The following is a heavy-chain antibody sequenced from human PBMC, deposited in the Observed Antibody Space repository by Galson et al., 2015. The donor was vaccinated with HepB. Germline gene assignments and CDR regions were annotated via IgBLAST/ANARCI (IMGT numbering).Heavy chain of an antibody. J-gene: IGHJ3*02. CDR2: INDSGRT. Sequence: SETLSLTCAVYGGSFSGYYWSWIRQPPGKGLEWIGEINDSGRTNYNESLKSRVTMSVDTSKNHFSLKITSLTAADTAMYYCARGFTTSSADAFDMWGQGTMVTVSS. D-gene: IGHD1-14*01. CDR1: GGSFSGYY. CDR3: ARGFTTSSADAFDM. V-gene: IGHV4-34*01.